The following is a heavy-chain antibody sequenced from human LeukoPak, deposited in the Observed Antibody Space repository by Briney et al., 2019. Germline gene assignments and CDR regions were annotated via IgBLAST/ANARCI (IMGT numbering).Heavy chain of an antibody. CDR3: ARLRYLTSVLWFDP. J-gene: IGHJ5*02. CDR1: GFTFTSYA. CDR2: INHSGST. Sequence: PGGSLRLSCAASGFTFTSYAMSWIRQPPGKGLEWIGEINHSGSTNYNPSLKSRVTISVDTSKNQFSLKLSSVTAADTAVYYCARLRYLTSVLWFDPWGQGTLVTVSS. D-gene: IGHD2-8*02. V-gene: IGHV4-34*01.